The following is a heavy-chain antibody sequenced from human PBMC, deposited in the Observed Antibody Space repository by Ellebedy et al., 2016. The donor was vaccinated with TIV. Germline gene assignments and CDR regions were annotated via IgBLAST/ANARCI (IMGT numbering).Heavy chain of an antibody. CDR1: GFTFSSYD. J-gene: IGHJ6*02. D-gene: IGHD6-13*01. Sequence: GESLKISCAASGFTFSSYDMHWVRQAPGKGLEWVALISYDANNKYYADSVKGRFTISRDNSKNTLYLQMNTLRPEDTAVYYCVKWGEAVGTSYYYGMDVWGQGTTVTVSS. CDR2: ISYDANNK. V-gene: IGHV3-30*18. CDR3: VKWGEAVGTSYYYGMDV.